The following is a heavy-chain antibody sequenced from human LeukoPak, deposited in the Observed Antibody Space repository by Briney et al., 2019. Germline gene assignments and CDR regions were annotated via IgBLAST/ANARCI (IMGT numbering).Heavy chain of an antibody. CDR2: IYRSGST. D-gene: IGHD3-22*01. J-gene: IGHJ4*02. CDR1: GYSISNGYH. Sequence: SETLSLTCAVSGYSISNGYHWGWIRQPPGKGLEWIGSIYRSGSTYYNPSLKSRVTISVDTSKNHFSLRLSSVTAADTAVYYCARLQFGSGDYHEVDYRGQGTLVTVSS. CDR3: ARLQFGSGDYHEVDY. V-gene: IGHV4-38-2*01.